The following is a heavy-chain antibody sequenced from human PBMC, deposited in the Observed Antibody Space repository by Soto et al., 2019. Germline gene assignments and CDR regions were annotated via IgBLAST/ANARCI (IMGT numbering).Heavy chain of an antibody. CDR1: RFTFSNYA. CDR2: ISGTGGIT. CDR3: AKDHEYSSQWYSDS. Sequence: EVQLLESGGGLVQPGGSLRLSCEASRFTFSNYAMSWVRQAPGKGLEWVSEISGTGGITYYADSVKGRVTISRDNSKNTLYLQMNSLRVEDTAVYFCAKDHEYSSQWYSDSWGQGTLVTVSS. D-gene: IGHD6-6*01. J-gene: IGHJ5*01. V-gene: IGHV3-23*01.